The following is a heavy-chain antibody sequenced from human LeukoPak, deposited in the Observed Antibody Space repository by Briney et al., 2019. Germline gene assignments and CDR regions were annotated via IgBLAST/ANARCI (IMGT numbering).Heavy chain of an antibody. CDR1: GGTFSSYA. D-gene: IGHD5-24*01. V-gene: IGHV1-69*13. CDR2: IIPIFGTA. J-gene: IGHJ4*02. CDR3: TRDGEDGWGAPHY. Sequence: SVKVSCKASGGTFSSYAISWVRQAPGQGLEWMGGIIPIFGTANYAQKFQGRVTITADESTSTAYMELSSLRSEDTAIYYCTRDGEDGWGAPHYWGQGTLVTVSS.